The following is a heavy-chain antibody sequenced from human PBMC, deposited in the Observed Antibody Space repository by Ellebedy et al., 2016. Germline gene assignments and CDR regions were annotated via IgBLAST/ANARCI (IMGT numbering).Heavy chain of an antibody. CDR3: AIGGSSSHYYGMDV. V-gene: IGHV1-69*13. D-gene: IGHD6-6*01. CDR1: GGTFSSYA. J-gene: IGHJ6*02. Sequence: ASVKVSCKASGGTFSSYAINWVRQAPGQGLEWMGGIIPIFSTLKYAQTFQGRVTITADESTSTAYMELSSLRSEDTAVYYCAIGGSSSHYYGMDVWGQGTTVTVSS. CDR2: IIPIFSTL.